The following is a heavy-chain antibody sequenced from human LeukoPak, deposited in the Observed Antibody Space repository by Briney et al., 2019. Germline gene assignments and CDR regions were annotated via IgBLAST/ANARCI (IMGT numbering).Heavy chain of an antibody. V-gene: IGHV4-4*07. D-gene: IGHD1-7*01. J-gene: IGHJ3*02. CDR2: VYTSGST. CDR3: ARLITGTTTAFDI. Sequence: PSETLSLTRSVSGGSISGYYWTWIRQPAAKGLEWIGRVYTSGSTHYNPSLKTRLTMSVDTSKNQFSLKLSSVTAADTAVYYCARLITGTTTAFDIWGQGTMVTVSS. CDR1: GGSISGYY.